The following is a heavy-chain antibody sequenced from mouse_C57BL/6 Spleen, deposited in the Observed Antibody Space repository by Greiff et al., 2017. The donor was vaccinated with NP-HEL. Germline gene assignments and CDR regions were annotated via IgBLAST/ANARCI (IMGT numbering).Heavy chain of an antibody. CDR3: ARGRLLRSYYFDY. CDR1: GYTFTDYN. J-gene: IGHJ2*01. D-gene: IGHD1-1*01. CDR2: INPNNGGT. V-gene: IGHV1-18*01. Sequence: EVKLMESGPELVKPGASVKIPCKASGYTFTDYNMDWVKQSHGKSLEWIGDINPNNGGTIYNQKFKGKATLTVDKSSSTAYMELRSLTSEDTAVYYCARGRLLRSYYFDYWGQGTTLTVSS.